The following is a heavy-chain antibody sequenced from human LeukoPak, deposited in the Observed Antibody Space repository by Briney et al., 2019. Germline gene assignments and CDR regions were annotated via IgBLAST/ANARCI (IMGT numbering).Heavy chain of an antibody. CDR2: ISGSGGST. CDR3: AKDSDIVATLRSKVNYYYGMDV. V-gene: IGHV3-23*01. Sequence: GGSLRLSCAASGFTFSSYAMSWVRQAPGKGLERVSAISGSGGSTYYADSVKGRFTISRDNSKNTLYLQMNSLRAEDTAVYYCAKDSDIVATLRSKVNYYYGMDVWGQGTTVTVSS. J-gene: IGHJ6*02. D-gene: IGHD5-12*01. CDR1: GFTFSSYA.